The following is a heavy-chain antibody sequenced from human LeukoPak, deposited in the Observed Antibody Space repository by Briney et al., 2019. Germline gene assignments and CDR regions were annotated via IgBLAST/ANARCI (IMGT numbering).Heavy chain of an antibody. CDR3: ARVGYYGIDV. CDR1: GGSISSYY. Sequence: SETLSLTCSVSGGSISSYYWSWIRQPAGKGLEWIGRMYPTGNSNYNPSLKSRVTMSVDTSKNQFSLKLSSVTAADTAVYYCARVGYYGIDVWGQGTAVTVSS. CDR2: MYPTGNS. V-gene: IGHV4-4*07. J-gene: IGHJ6*02.